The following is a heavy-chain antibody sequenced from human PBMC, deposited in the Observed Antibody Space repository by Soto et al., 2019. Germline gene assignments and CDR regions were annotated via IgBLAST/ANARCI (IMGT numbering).Heavy chain of an antibody. V-gene: IGHV4-30-2*01. J-gene: IGHJ4*02. Sequence: PSETLSLTCAVSGGSISSGGYSWSWIRQPPGKGLEWIGYIYHSGSIYYNPSLKSRVTISVDRSENQFSLKLSSVTAADTAVYYCARTTEKDGKEGLDYWGQGTQVTVSS. CDR1: GGSISSGGYS. CDR2: IYHSGSI. D-gene: IGHD4-4*01. CDR3: ARTTEKDGKEGLDY.